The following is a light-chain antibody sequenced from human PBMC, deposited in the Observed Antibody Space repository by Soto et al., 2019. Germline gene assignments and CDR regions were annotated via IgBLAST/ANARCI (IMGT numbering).Light chain of an antibody. CDR3: QQYGSSPPYT. Sequence: EIVLTQSPGTLSLSPGERATLSCRASQSVSSSYLAWYQQKPGQAPRLLIYGASSRATGIPDRFSGSGSGTDFTHTISRLEPEDFAVYYCQQYGSSPPYTFGQGTKLESK. CDR2: GAS. CDR1: QSVSSSY. J-gene: IGKJ2*01. V-gene: IGKV3-20*01.